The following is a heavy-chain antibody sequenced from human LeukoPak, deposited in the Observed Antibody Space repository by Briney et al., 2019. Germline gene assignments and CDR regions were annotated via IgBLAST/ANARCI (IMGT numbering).Heavy chain of an antibody. V-gene: IGHV3-23*01. Sequence: GGSLRLSCAASGFTFSSYAMSWVRQAPGKGLEWVSAISGSGGSTYYADSVKGRFTISRDNTKNTLYLQMNSLRAEDTAVYYCAKDPVGIFTSDYWGQGALVTVSS. CDR1: GFTFSSYA. J-gene: IGHJ4*02. CDR2: ISGSGGST. D-gene: IGHD1-26*01. CDR3: AKDPVGIFTSDY.